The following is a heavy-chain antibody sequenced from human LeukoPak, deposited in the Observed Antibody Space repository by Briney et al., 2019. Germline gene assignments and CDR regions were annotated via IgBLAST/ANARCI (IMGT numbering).Heavy chain of an antibody. Sequence: PGGSLRLSCAASGFSFSSYSMNWVRQAPGQGLEWVSSISSSSSYIYYADSVKGRFTISRGNTQNSLYLQMNSLRAEDTAVYYWAREDIVVVPAAMVGYYYYGMDVWGQGTTVTVSS. CDR1: GFSFSSYS. CDR3: AREDIVVVPAAMVGYYYYGMDV. J-gene: IGHJ6*02. D-gene: IGHD2-2*01. CDR2: ISSSSSYI. V-gene: IGHV3-21*01.